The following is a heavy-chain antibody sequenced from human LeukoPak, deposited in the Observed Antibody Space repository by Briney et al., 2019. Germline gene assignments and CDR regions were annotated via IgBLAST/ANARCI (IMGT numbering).Heavy chain of an antibody. D-gene: IGHD3-9*01. J-gene: IGHJ4*02. Sequence: SETLSLTCTVSGGSISSYYWSWIRQPPGNGLEWIGYIYYSGSTNYNPSLKSRVTISVDTSKNQFSLKLSSVTAADTAVYYCASFYDILTGIDYWGQGTLVTVSS. CDR1: GGSISSYY. CDR3: ASFYDILTGIDY. CDR2: IYYSGST. V-gene: IGHV4-59*01.